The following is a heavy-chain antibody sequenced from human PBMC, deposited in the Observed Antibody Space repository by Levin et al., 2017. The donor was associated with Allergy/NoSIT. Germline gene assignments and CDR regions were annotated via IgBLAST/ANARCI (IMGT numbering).Heavy chain of an antibody. CDR1: GFTFRYYA. D-gene: IGHD1-26*01. CDR2: ISVSGSGGST. CDR3: AKDLRDRSRGSFGN. V-gene: IGHV3-23*01. J-gene: IGHJ4*02. Sequence: GGSLRLSCAASGFTFRYYAMSWVRQTPGKGLEWVSAISVSGSGGSTYYADSVKGRFTISRDHSKNTLYLQMDSLGAEDTAVYYCAKDLRDRSRGSFGNWGQGTLVTVSS.